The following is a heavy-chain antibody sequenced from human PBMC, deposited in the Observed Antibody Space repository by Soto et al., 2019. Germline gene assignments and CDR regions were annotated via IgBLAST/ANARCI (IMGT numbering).Heavy chain of an antibody. D-gene: IGHD5-12*01. CDR2: MNPNSVTT. J-gene: IGHJ4*02. CDR1: GYTFTSYD. V-gene: IGHV1-8*01. CDR3: PRGLGSYGSYRRYDLRH. Sequence: VQLVQSGAEVKKPGASVKVSCKASGYTFTSYDINWVRQATGQGIEWMGGMNPNSVTTGYAQKFQGRVTMTRNTSIRTAYMELTSLKSDDTAVYYCPRGLGSYGSYRRYDLRHWGQGTLVTDSS.